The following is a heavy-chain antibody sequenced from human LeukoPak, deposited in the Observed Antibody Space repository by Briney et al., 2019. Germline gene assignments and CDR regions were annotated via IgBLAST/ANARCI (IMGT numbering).Heavy chain of an antibody. Sequence: GGSLRLSCAASGFTFSNYWMTWVRQAPGKGLEWVANIKQDESEKHYVDSVRGRFTISRDNAKNSLYLQMNSLRAEDTAVYYCARDYDLWSGYYYYWGQGTLVTVSS. J-gene: IGHJ4*02. D-gene: IGHD3-3*01. CDR3: ARDYDLWSGYYYY. V-gene: IGHV3-7*01. CDR2: IKQDESEK. CDR1: GFTFSNYW.